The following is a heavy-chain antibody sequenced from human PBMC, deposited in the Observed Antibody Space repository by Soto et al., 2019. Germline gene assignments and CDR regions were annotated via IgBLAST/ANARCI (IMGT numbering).Heavy chain of an antibody. D-gene: IGHD6-6*01. CDR3: ATTLGSSLKNDYYGMDV. CDR2: FDPEDAET. Sequence: ASVKVSCKVSGYTLTEFSMHWVRQAPGKGLEWMGGFDPEDAETIYAQKFQGRVTMTEDTSTDTAYMELSSLRSEDTAVYYCATTLGSSLKNDYYGMDVWGQGTKVTVSS. J-gene: IGHJ6*02. CDR1: GYTLTEFS. V-gene: IGHV1-24*01.